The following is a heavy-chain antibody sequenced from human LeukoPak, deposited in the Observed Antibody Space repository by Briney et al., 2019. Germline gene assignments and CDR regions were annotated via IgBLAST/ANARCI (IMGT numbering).Heavy chain of an antibody. J-gene: IGHJ4*02. CDR2: ISYHGSNN. D-gene: IGHD6-13*01. Sequence: GGSLRLSCAASGFSFSNYGMHWVRQAPGKGLEWVAVISYHGSNNYYADSVKGRFTISRDNSKNTLYQQMNSLRAEDTAVYYCAKDRVTAAGYYFDYWGQGTLVTVSS. CDR3: AKDRVTAAGYYFDY. CDR1: GFSFSNYG. V-gene: IGHV3-30*18.